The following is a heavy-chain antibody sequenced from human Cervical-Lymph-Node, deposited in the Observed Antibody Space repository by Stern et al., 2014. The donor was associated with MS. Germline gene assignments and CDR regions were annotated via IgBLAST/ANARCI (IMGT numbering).Heavy chain of an antibody. V-gene: IGHV5-51*01. CDR3: ARQRYFDY. CDR2: LFPGGSDI. Sequence: VQLVQSGPEVKRPGESLKISCQASGNTFTSYWIGWERQMPGKGLEWIAILFPGGSDIRYSPSFQGQVTISADKPSSPAYLQWNNLKASDTAIYYCARQRYFDYWGQGTLVTVSS. J-gene: IGHJ4*02. CDR1: GNTFTSYW.